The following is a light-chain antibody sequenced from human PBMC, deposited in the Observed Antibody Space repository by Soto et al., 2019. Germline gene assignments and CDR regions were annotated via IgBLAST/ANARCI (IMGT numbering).Light chain of an antibody. CDR2: GVS. Sequence: EIVMTQSPATLSVSPGERATLSCRASQSVSSNLAWYQQKPGQAPRLLLYGVSTRATGIPARFSGSGSGTEFTLTISSLQSADFAVYYCQQYNNWPRTFGPGTKVDFK. CDR1: QSVSSN. J-gene: IGKJ3*01. V-gene: IGKV3D-15*01. CDR3: QQYNNWPRT.